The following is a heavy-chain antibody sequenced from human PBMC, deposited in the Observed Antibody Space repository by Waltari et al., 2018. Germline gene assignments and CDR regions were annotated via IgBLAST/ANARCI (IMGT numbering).Heavy chain of an antibody. CDR1: GFLFSTYW. Sequence: EVQLVESGGGLVQPGGSLSLSCVASGFLFSTYWMDLFRQAPGKGLVWVSRINSDGSSTTYADSVKGQFTISRDNAKNTLYLHMSSLRAEDTAVYYCVRENIAAAGLESWGQGTLVTVSS. CDR2: INSDGSST. V-gene: IGHV3-74*01. D-gene: IGHD6-13*01. CDR3: VRENIAAAGLES. J-gene: IGHJ4*02.